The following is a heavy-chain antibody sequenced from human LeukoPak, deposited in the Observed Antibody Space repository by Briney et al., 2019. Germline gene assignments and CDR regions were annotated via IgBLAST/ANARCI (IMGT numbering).Heavy chain of an antibody. J-gene: IGHJ5*02. V-gene: IGHV3-23*01. CDR3: AKDLSSSWYRNWFDP. CDR1: GFTFNNYA. Sequence: GGSLRLSCSASGFTFNNYALTWVRQTPGKGLECVSAISGDGVSPYYADSVRGRFTISRDNSKNTLYLQMNSLRAEDTAVYYCAKDLSSSWYRNWFDPWGQGTLVTVSS. CDR2: ISGDGVSP. D-gene: IGHD6-13*01.